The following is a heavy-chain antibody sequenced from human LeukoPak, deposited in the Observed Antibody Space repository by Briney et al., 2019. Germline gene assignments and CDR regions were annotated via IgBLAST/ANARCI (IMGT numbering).Heavy chain of an antibody. CDR2: ISSNGGST. J-gene: IGHJ4*02. CDR1: GFTFSSYA. V-gene: IGHV3-64*01. Sequence: GGSLRLSCAASGFTFSSYAMHWVRQAPGKGLEYVSAISSNGGSTYYANSVKGRFTISRDNSKNTLYLQMGSLRAEDMAVYYCAKHYDFWSGYYKSLNVDYWGQGTLVTVSS. D-gene: IGHD3-3*01. CDR3: AKHYDFWSGYYKSLNVDY.